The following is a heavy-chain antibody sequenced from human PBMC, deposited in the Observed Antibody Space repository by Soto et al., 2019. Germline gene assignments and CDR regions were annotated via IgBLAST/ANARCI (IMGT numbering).Heavy chain of an antibody. J-gene: IGHJ5*02. CDR3: AREKGYSYGYVWFDP. CDR2: IYYSGST. V-gene: IGHV4-59*01. D-gene: IGHD5-18*01. CDR1: GGSICSYY. Sequence: SETLSLTCTVSGGSICSYYWSWIRQPPGKGLEWIGYIYYSGSTNYNPSLKSRVTISVDTSKNQFSLKLSSVTAADTAVYYCAREKGYSYGYVWFDPWGQGTLVTVSS.